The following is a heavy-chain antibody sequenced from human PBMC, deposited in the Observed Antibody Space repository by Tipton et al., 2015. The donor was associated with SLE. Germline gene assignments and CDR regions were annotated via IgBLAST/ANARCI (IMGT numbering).Heavy chain of an antibody. V-gene: IGHV3-21*01. CDR1: KFTFSTYG. D-gene: IGHD2-8*01. CDR3: AKSVWEGYCTTSCHPNWFDP. CDR2: IGTSGDYK. Sequence: GSLRLSCAASKFTFSTYGMNWVRQAPGKGLEWVSSIGTSGDYKYYVDSVKGRFTVSRDNAENSLYLQMDSLTAEDTAVYYCAKSVWEGYCTTSCHPNWFDPWGQGTLVTVSS. J-gene: IGHJ5*02.